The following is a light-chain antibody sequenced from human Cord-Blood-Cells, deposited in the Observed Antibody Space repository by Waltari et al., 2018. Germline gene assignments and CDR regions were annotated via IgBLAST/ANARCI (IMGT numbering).Light chain of an antibody. CDR2: DVS. J-gene: IGLJ2*01. Sequence: QSALTQPASVSGSPGQSLTISCTGTSSAVGGYNYFSWYQQHPGKAPKLMIYDVSNRPSGVSNRFSGSKSGNTASLTISGLQAEDEADYYCSSYTSSSTRVFGGGTKLTVL. V-gene: IGLV2-14*01. CDR3: SSYTSSSTRV. CDR1: SSAVGGYNY.